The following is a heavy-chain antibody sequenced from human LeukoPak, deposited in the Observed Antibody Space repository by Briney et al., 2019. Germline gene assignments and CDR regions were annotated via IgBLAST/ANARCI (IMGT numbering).Heavy chain of an antibody. Sequence: GGSLRLSCAASGLPFSSHWMHWVRQAPGKGLVWVSRITYDGSSTTYADSVKGRFTISRDNAKNMLYLQVNSLRAEDTAVYYCARDRAATIFEFPNGMDVWGQGTTVTVSS. CDR1: GLPFSSHW. J-gene: IGHJ6*02. D-gene: IGHD3-3*01. CDR2: ITYDGSST. CDR3: ARDRAATIFEFPNGMDV. V-gene: IGHV3-74*03.